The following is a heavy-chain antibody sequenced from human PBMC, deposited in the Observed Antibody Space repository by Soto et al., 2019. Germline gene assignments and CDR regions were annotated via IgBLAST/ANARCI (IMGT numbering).Heavy chain of an antibody. V-gene: IGHV3-48*02. D-gene: IGHD2-15*01. J-gene: IGHJ5*02. Sequence: EVQLVESGGGLVQRGGSLRLSCAASGFTFGIYSMNWVRQAPGKGLEWISYIHGSSSTVYYADSVKGRFIISRDNADNSLYLQMNSLRDADTAVYYCARGDRFRCSGDRCFSDGLFLSWGQGTLVTVSS. CDR1: GFTFGIYS. CDR2: IHGSSSTV. CDR3: ARGDRFRCSGDRCFSDGLFLS.